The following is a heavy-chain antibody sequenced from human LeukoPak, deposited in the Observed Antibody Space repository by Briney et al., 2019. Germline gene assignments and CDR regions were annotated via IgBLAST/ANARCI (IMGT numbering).Heavy chain of an antibody. V-gene: IGHV3-7*03. J-gene: IGHJ3*02. D-gene: IGHD2/OR15-2a*01. CDR1: GFTFSSYW. CDR2: IKQDGSEK. Sequence: GGSLRLSCAASGFTFSSYWMGWVRQAPGKGLEWVANIKQDGSEKYYVDSVKGRFTISRDNAKNSLYLQMNSLRAEDTAVYYCARTPSMWPDAFDIWGQGTMVTVSS. CDR3: ARTPSMWPDAFDI.